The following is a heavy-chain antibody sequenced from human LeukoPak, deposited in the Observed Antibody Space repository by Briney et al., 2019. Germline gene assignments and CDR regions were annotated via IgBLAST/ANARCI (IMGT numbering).Heavy chain of an antibody. J-gene: IGHJ4*02. CDR2: INTDGDSA. CDR1: GFTFSSYW. V-gene: IGHV3-74*01. Sequence: GGSLRLSCAASGFTFSSYWMHWVRQAPGKGLVWVSHINTDGDSATYGDSAKGRFTISRDNAKNTLYLQMNSLRVEDTAVYHCARGTATTAGIDYWGQGTLVTVSS. CDR3: ARGTATTAGIDY. D-gene: IGHD6-13*01.